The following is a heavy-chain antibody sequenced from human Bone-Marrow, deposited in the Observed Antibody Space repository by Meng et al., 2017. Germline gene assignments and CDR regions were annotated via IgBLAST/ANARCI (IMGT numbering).Heavy chain of an antibody. CDR1: GFTFSSYS. CDR2: ISSSSSYI. CDR3: ASDPILTYSNYRVQFDY. J-gene: IGHJ4*02. Sequence: GESLKISCAASGFTFSSYSMNWVRQAPGKGLKWVSSISSSSSYIYYADSVKGRFTISRDNAKNSLYLQMNSLRAEDTAVYYCASDPILTYSNYRVQFDYWGQGTLVTVSS. V-gene: IGHV3-21*01. D-gene: IGHD4-11*01.